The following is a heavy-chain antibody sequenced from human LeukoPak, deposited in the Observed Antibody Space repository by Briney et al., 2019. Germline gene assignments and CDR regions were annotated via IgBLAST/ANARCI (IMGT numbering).Heavy chain of an antibody. V-gene: IGHV1-24*01. D-gene: IGHD3-22*01. CDR1: GYTLTELS. CDR3: ATDRTYYYDGSGYYSVDY. Sequence: ASVKVSCKVSGYTLTELSIYWVRQAPGIGLEWMGGFAPEDDKPIYAQKFQGRVTMTEDTSTDTAYMELSSLRSEDTAVYYCATDRTYYYDGSGYYSVDYWGQGTLVTVSS. CDR2: FAPEDDKP. J-gene: IGHJ4*02.